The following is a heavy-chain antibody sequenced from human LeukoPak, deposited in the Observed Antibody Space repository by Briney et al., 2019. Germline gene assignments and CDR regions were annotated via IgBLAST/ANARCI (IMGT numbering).Heavy chain of an antibody. Sequence: GGSLRLSCAASGFTFSSYGMHWVRQAPGKGLVWVSRINSDGSSTSYADSVKGRFTISRDNAKNTLYLQMNSLRAEDTAVYYCARRVVVPAAPYYFDYWGQGTLVTVSS. CDR2: INSDGSST. J-gene: IGHJ4*02. CDR3: ARRVVVPAAPYYFDY. D-gene: IGHD2-2*01. CDR1: GFTFSSYG. V-gene: IGHV3-74*01.